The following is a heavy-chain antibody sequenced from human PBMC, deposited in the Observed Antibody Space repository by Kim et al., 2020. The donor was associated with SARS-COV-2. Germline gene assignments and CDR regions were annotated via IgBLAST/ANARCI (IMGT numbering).Heavy chain of an antibody. J-gene: IGHJ3*02. CDR2: ISGSGGST. V-gene: IGHV3-23*01. D-gene: IGHD3-22*01. CDR1: GFTFSSYA. Sequence: GGSLRLSCAASGFTFSSYAMSWVRQAPGKGLEWVSAISGSGGSTYYADSVKGRFTISRDNSKNTLYLQMNSLRAEDTAVYYCANDYDSSGYYSGAFDIWGQGTMVTVSS. CDR3: ANDYDSSGYYSGAFDI.